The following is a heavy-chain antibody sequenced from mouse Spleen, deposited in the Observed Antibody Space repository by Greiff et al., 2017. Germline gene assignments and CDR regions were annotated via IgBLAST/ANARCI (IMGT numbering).Heavy chain of an antibody. CDR3: ARLGLRTGAMDY. CDR2: ISSGGGNT. V-gene: IGHV5-9*04. Sequence: EVKLVESGGGLVKLGGSLKLSCAASGFTFSSYAMSWVRQTPEKRLEWVATISSGGGNTYYPDSVKGRFTISRDNAKNTLYLQMSSLKSEDTAMYYCARLGLRTGAMDYWGQGTSVTVSS. D-gene: IGHD1-1*01. CDR1: GFTFSSYA. J-gene: IGHJ4*01.